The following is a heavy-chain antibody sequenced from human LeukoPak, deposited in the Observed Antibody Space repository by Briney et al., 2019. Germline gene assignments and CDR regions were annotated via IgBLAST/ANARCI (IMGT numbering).Heavy chain of an antibody. CDR2: DGTNK. CDR3: ARVDHYDSSGYSNFDY. V-gene: IGHV3-33*01. J-gene: IGHJ4*02. D-gene: IGHD3-22*01. CDR1: GFTFSSYG. Sequence: GGSLRLSCAASGFTFSSYGMHCVRQAPGKGLEWVAYDGTNKYYADSVKGRFTISRDNSKNTLYLQMNNLRAVDTAVYYCARVDHYDSSGYSNFDYWGQGTLVTVSS.